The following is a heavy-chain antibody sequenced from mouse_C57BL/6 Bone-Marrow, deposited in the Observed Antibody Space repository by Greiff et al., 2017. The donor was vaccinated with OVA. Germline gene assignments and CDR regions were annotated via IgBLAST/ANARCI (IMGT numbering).Heavy chain of an antibody. CDR1: GFTFSDYY. V-gene: IGHV5-16*01. J-gene: IGHJ4*01. CDR2: INYDGSST. D-gene: IGHD1-1*01. Sequence: DVKLVESEGGLVQPGSSMKLSCTASGFTFSDYYMAWVRQVPEKGLEWVANINYDGSSTYYLDSLKSRFIISRDNAKNILYLQMSSLKSEDTATYYCARDRYYGSSPYAMDYWGQGTSVTVSS. CDR3: ARDRYYGSSPYAMDY.